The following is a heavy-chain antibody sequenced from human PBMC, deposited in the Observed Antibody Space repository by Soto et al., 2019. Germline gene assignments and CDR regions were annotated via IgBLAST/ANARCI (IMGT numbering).Heavy chain of an antibody. Sequence: PSETLSLTCAVYGGSFSGYYWSWIRQPPGKGLEWIGEINHSGSTNYNPSLKSRVTISVDTSKNQFSLKLSSVTAADTAVYYCERGIGDRFLEWLYYYGMDVWGQGTTVTAP. V-gene: IGHV4-34*01. CDR2: INHSGST. J-gene: IGHJ6*02. CDR3: ERGIGDRFLEWLYYYGMDV. D-gene: IGHD3-3*01. CDR1: GGSFSGYY.